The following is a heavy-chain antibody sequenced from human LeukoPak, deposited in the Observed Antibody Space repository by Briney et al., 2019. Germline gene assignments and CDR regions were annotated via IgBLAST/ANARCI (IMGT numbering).Heavy chain of an antibody. Sequence: GGSLRLSCAASGFTFSSYEMNWVRQAPGKGLEWVSYISSSGSTRNYADSVKGGFTISRDNAKNSLYLQMNSLRAEDTAVYYCAELGITMIGGVWGKGTTVTISS. D-gene: IGHD3-10*02. CDR2: ISSSGSTR. J-gene: IGHJ6*04. V-gene: IGHV3-48*03. CDR3: AELGITMIGGV. CDR1: GFTFSSYE.